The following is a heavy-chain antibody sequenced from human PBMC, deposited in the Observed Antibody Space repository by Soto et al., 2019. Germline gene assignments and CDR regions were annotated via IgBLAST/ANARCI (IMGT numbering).Heavy chain of an antibody. V-gene: IGHV3-15*07. CDR1: GFTFNNAW. CDR2: IKSKTDGGTT. D-gene: IGHD3-22*01. J-gene: IGHJ4*02. Sequence: VQLVESGGGLVKPGGSLRLSCAASGFTFNNAWMYWVRQPPGKGLEWVGRIKSKTDGGTTDYAAPVKGRFTISRDDSKNTLYLLMNSLKMEDTAVYYCITTRIWIYYYDSTGFDYWGQGTLVTVSS. CDR3: ITTRIWIYYYDSTGFDY.